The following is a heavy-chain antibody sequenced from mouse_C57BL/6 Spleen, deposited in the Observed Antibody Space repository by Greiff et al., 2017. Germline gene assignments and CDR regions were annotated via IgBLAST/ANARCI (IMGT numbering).Heavy chain of an antibody. Sequence: VHLVESGPGLVAPSQSLSITCTVSGFSLTSYGVHWVRQPPGKGLEWLVVIWSDGSTTYNSALKSRLSISKDNSKSQVFLKMNSLQTDDTAMYYCARHGNYDFYAMDYWGQGTSVTVSS. CDR2: IWSDGST. D-gene: IGHD2-1*01. J-gene: IGHJ4*01. CDR3: ARHGNYDFYAMDY. V-gene: IGHV2-6-1*01. CDR1: GFSLTSYG.